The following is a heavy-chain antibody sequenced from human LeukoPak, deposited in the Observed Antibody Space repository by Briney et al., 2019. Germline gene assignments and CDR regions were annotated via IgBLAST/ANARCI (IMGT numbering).Heavy chain of an antibody. D-gene: IGHD3-16*01. CDR1: GFTFSSYG. V-gene: IGHV3-30*18. CDR2: IPYDGSNK. CDR3: AKPKGGPMGKYYFDY. J-gene: IGHJ4*02. Sequence: PGGCLRLSCAASGFTFSSYGMHWVRQAPGKGLEWVAVIPYDGSNKYYADSVKGRFTISRDNSKNTLYLQMNSLRAEDTAVYYCAKPKGGPMGKYYFDYWGQGTLVTVSS.